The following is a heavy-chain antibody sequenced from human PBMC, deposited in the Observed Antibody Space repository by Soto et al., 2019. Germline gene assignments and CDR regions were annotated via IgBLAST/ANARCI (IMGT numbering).Heavy chain of an antibody. Sequence: PGESLKIFCKGSGYSFSRYWISWGRQMPGKSLEWMGRIDPSDSYTNYSPSFQGHVTISADKSISTAYLQWSSLKASDTAMYYCARWTYDSSGYYQSYPFDYWGQGTLVTVSS. CDR3: ARWTYDSSGYYQSYPFDY. D-gene: IGHD3-22*01. J-gene: IGHJ4*02. CDR1: GYSFSRYW. CDR2: IDPSDSYT. V-gene: IGHV5-10-1*01.